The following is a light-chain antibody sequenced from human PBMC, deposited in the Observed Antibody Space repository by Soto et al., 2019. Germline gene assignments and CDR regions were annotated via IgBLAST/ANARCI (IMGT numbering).Light chain of an antibody. CDR1: SSNIGSNY. J-gene: IGLJ2*01. V-gene: IGLV1-47*01. Sequence: QSVLTQPPSASGTPGQRVTISCSGSSSNIGSNYVYWYHQLPGTAPRLLIYRNNQRPSGVPDRFSGSKSGASASLAINGLRSGDEADYYCATWDDSLSVLVFGGGTQLTVL. CDR3: ATWDDSLSVLV. CDR2: RNN.